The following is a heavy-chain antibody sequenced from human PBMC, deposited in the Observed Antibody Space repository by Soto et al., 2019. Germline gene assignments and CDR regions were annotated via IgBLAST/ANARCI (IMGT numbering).Heavy chain of an antibody. CDR2: ISGSGGST. J-gene: IGHJ4*02. CDR3: AKEGALVVTSLSLFDY. D-gene: IGHD3-22*01. Sequence: GGSLRLSCAASGFTFSSYAMSWVRQAPGKGLEWVSAISGSGGSTYYADSVKGRFTISRDNSKNTPYLQMNSLRAEDTAVYYCAKEGALVVTSLSLFDYWGQGTLVTVSS. CDR1: GFTFSSYA. V-gene: IGHV3-23*01.